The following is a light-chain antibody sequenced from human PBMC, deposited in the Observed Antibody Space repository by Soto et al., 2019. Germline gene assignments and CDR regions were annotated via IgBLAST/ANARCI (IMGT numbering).Light chain of an antibody. CDR1: QRVSSTY. Sequence: EIVLTQSPGTLSLSPGERAMLSCRASQRVSSTYLAWYQQKPGQAPRLLIYGASSRATGIPDRFSGSGSGTDFTLTISRLEPEDFAVYYCQQYGSSPGTFGQGTKVDIK. CDR2: GAS. V-gene: IGKV3-20*01. CDR3: QQYGSSPGT. J-gene: IGKJ1*01.